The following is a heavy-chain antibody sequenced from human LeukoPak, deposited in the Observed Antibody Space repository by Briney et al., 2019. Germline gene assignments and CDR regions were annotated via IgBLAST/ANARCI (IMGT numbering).Heavy chain of an antibody. Sequence: PGGSLRLSCTASGFTLSSYEMSWIRQAPGKGLEWVSAISGSGGSTYYADSVKGRFTISRDNSKNTLYLQMNSLRAEDTAVYYCAKAPVTSCRGAYCYPFDSWGQGTVVTVSS. V-gene: IGHV3-23*01. CDR1: GFTLSSYE. CDR2: ISGSGGST. D-gene: IGHD2-21*01. J-gene: IGHJ4*02. CDR3: AKAPVTSCRGAYCYPFDS.